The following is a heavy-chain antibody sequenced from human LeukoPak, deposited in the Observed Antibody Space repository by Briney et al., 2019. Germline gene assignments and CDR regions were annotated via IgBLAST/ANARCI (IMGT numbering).Heavy chain of an antibody. D-gene: IGHD4/OR15-4a*01. CDR3: AKDSEAMVLTGYYFDY. V-gene: IGHV3-30*02. CDR1: AFTLSSYA. CDR2: IRYDGSNK. Sequence: GGSLRLSCAASAFTLSSYAMHWVRQAPGKGLEWVAFIRYDGSNKYYADSVKGRFTISRDNSKNTLYLQMNSLRAEDTAVYYCAKDSEAMVLTGYYFDYWGQGTLVTVSS. J-gene: IGHJ4*02.